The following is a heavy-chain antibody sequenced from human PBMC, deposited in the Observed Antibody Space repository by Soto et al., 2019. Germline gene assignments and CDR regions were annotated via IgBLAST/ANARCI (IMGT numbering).Heavy chain of an antibody. Sequence: PSETLSLTCTVSGGSISSSSYYWGWIRQPPGKGLEWIGSIYYSGSTYYNPSLKSRVTISVDTSKNQFSLKLSPVTAADTAVYYCARIGVMVYAGYYYYGMDVWGQGTTVTVSS. CDR1: GGSISSSSYY. J-gene: IGHJ6*02. CDR2: IYYSGST. CDR3: ARIGVMVYAGYYYYGMDV. D-gene: IGHD2-8*01. V-gene: IGHV4-39*01.